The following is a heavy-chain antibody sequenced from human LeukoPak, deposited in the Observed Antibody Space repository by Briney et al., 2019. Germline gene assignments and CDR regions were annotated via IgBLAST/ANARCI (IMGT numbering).Heavy chain of an antibody. D-gene: IGHD3-22*01. CDR3: ARAPSRYYYDSSGYPDFDY. CDR2: ISAYNGNS. Sequence: AAVNVSCKASGYTFTSYGISWVRQPPGQGLEWMGWISAYNGNSNYAQKLQGRVTMTPDTSTSTAYMELRSLRSDDTAVYYCARAPSRYYYDSSGYPDFDYWGQGTLVTVSS. CDR1: GYTFTSYG. V-gene: IGHV1-18*01. J-gene: IGHJ4*02.